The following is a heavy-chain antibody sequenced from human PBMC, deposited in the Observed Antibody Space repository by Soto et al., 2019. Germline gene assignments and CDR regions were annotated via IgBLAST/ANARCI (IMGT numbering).Heavy chain of an antibody. CDR1: GVSITSGSYS. J-gene: IGHJ5*02. CDR2: IHVSGYT. V-gene: IGHV4-30-2*01. Sequence: QLQLQESGSGLVKPSQTLSLTCTVSGVSITSGSYSWSWIRQAPGKGREWIGNIHVSGYTSFNPSLKGRVPMSVATSKNQFSLELMSVTVADTAVYYCARGGALRPNAHVPLDPWGRGSLVTVSS. CDR3: ARGGALRPNAHVPLDP. D-gene: IGHD2-2*01.